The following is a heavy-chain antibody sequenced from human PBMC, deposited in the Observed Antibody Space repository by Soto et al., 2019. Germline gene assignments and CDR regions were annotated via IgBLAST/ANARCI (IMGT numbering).Heavy chain of an antibody. CDR2: IWYDGNNK. J-gene: IGHJ4*02. Sequence: QVQLVESGGGVVQPGGSLRLSCAASGFTFSSYGMHWVRQAPGKGLEWVAVIWYDGNNKYYADSVKGRFTISRDNSNNTLYVQMTSLRAEDTAVYYCARGLHPLFDYWGQGTLVTVSS. CDR1: GFTFSSYG. V-gene: IGHV3-33*01. CDR3: ARGLHPLFDY.